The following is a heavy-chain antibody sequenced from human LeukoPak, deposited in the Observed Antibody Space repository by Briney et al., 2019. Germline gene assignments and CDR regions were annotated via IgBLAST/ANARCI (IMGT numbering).Heavy chain of an antibody. D-gene: IGHD4-23*01. CDR3: AKERKLLPFDC. CDR2: IQNDEIDK. J-gene: IGHJ4*02. Sequence: TGGSLRLSCAASGFTFTTYGMHWVRQAPGKGLEWVAFIQNDEIDKFYADPVKGRFTISRDNSKNTLYLQMNSLRAEDTAVHYCAKERKLLPFDCWGQGTLVTVSS. V-gene: IGHV3-30*02. CDR1: GFTFTTYG.